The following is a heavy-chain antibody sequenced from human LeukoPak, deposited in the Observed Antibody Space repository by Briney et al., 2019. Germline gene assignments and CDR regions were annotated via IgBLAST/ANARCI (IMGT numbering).Heavy chain of an antibody. Sequence: PGGSLRLSCGASGFTFSTYGMTWVRQAPGKGPEWVSGISGSGDTTKYADSVKGRFTIFRDNSKNTLYLQMNSLRAEDTAVYYCAKSGSFPDIVVVPAGRYFDLWGRGTLVTVSS. V-gene: IGHV3-23*01. D-gene: IGHD2-2*01. J-gene: IGHJ2*01. CDR2: ISGSGDTT. CDR1: GFTFSTYG. CDR3: AKSGSFPDIVVVPAGRYFDL.